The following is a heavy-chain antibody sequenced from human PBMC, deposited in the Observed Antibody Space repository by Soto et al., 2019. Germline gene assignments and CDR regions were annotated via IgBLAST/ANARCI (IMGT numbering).Heavy chain of an antibody. D-gene: IGHD5-18*01. CDR3: ARLATTAMDPTEYYFDY. V-gene: IGHV5-10-1*01. CDR1: GYSFTSYW. CDR2: IDPSDSYT. J-gene: IGHJ4*02. Sequence: PGESLKISCKGSGYSFTSYWISWVRQMPGKGLEWMGRIDPSDSYTNYSPSFQGHVTISADKSISTAYLQWSSLKASDTAMYYCARLATTAMDPTEYYFDYWGQGTLVTVSS.